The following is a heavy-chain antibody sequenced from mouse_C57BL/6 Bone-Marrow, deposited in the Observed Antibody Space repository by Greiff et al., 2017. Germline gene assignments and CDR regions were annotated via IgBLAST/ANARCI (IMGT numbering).Heavy chain of an antibody. CDR1: GYTFTSYG. V-gene: IGHV1-81*01. Sequence: QVQLKQSGAELARPGASVKLSCEASGYTFTSYGISWVKQRTGQGLEWIGEIFPRSGNTYYNEKFKGKATLAADNSSSTASMELLSLTAEDSAVYFCARYGGMDFWGQGTSVTVSA. CDR3: ARYGGMDF. CDR2: IFPRSGNT. D-gene: IGHD1-1*02. J-gene: IGHJ4*01.